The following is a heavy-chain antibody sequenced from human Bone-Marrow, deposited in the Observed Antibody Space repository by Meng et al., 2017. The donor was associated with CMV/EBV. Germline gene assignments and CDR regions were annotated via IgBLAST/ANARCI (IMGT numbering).Heavy chain of an antibody. CDR1: GFTFSSYS. J-gene: IGHJ6*02. Sequence: GGSLRLSCAASGFTFSSYSMNWVRQAPGKGLEWVSSISSSSSYIYYADSVKGRFTISRDNAKNSQYLQMNSLRAEDTAVYYCARDIRGSYSDYYYGMDVWGQGTTVTVSS. CDR2: ISSSSSYI. D-gene: IGHD1-26*01. CDR3: ARDIRGSYSDYYYGMDV. V-gene: IGHV3-21*01.